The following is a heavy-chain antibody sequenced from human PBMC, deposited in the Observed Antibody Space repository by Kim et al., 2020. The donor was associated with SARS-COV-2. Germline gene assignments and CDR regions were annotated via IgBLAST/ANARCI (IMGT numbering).Heavy chain of an antibody. CDR1: GFRFSDYA. J-gene: IGHJ4*02. V-gene: IGHV3-23*05. CDR3: AKSSSDRSGVFDY. Sequence: GGSLRLSCVASGFRFSDYAMTWVRQAPGKGLEWLSSISDRGTYTNYADSVKGRFIISRDNAQNTLLLQMNSLKVGDTALYYCAKSSSDRSGVFDYWGQGTHVSVFS. CDR2: ISDRGTYT. D-gene: IGHD3-3*01.